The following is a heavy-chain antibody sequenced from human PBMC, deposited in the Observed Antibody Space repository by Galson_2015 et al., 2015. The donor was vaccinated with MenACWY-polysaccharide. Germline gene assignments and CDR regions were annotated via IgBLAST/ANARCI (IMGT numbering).Heavy chain of an antibody. Sequence: SVKVSCKASGYTFTGYYMHWVRQAPGQGLEWMGWINPNSGGTNYAQKFQGRVTMTRDTSISTAYMELSRLRSDDTAVYYCARSPDYGGNSNWYFDLWGRGTLVTVSS. V-gene: IGHV1-2*02. CDR2: INPNSGGT. CDR3: ARSPDYGGNSNWYFDL. CDR1: GYTFTGYY. J-gene: IGHJ2*01. D-gene: IGHD4-23*01.